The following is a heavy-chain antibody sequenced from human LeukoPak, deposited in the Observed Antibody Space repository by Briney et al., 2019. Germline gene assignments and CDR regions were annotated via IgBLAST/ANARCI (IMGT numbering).Heavy chain of an antibody. V-gene: IGHV4-59*01. Sequence: SETLSLTCTVSGGSISSYYWSWIRQPPGKGLEWIGYIYYSGSTNYNPSLKSRVTISVDTSKNQFSLKLSSVTAADTAVYYCARGGGTAMGFIDPFDPWGQGTLVTVSS. CDR1: GGSISSYY. J-gene: IGHJ5*02. D-gene: IGHD5-18*01. CDR3: ARGGGTAMGFIDPFDP. CDR2: IYYSGST.